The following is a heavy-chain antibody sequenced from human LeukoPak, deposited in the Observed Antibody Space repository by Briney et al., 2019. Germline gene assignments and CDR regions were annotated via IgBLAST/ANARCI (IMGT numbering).Heavy chain of an antibody. D-gene: IGHD2-2*01. V-gene: IGHV3-30*02. Sequence: PGGSLRLSCAASGFTFSSYGMHWVRQAPGKGLEWVAFIRYDGSNKYYADSVKGRFTISRDNSKNTLYLQMHSLRAEDTAVYYCAKARSTSWPPLFDPWGQGTLVTVSS. J-gene: IGHJ5*02. CDR2: IRYDGSNK. CDR3: AKARSTSWPPLFDP. CDR1: GFTFSSYG.